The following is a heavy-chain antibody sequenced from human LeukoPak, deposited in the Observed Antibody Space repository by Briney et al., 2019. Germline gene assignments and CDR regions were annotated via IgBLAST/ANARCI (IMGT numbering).Heavy chain of an antibody. D-gene: IGHD6-6*01. CDR2: IYYSGST. CDR1: GGSISSNSYY. J-gene: IGHJ4*02. V-gene: IGHV4-39*07. CDR3: ARGGIAARPNVFSY. Sequence: PSETLSLTCTVSGGSISSNSYYWGWIRQPPGKGLKWIGSIYYSGSTYYNPSLKSRVTISVDTSKNQFSLKLSSVTAADTAVYYCARGGIAARPNVFSYWGQGTLVTVSS.